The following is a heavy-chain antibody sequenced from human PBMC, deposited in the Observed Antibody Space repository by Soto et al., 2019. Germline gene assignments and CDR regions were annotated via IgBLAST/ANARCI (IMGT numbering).Heavy chain of an antibody. J-gene: IGHJ5*02. CDR1: GGSISSYY. D-gene: IGHD1-26*01. Sequence: QVQLQESGPGLVKPSETLSLTCTVSGGSISSYYWSWIRQPPGKGLEWIGYIYYSGSTNDNPSLKSRVTMSVDTSKNQFSLKLSSVTAADTAGYYCARAKRNRFGIVGATTWFDPWGQGTLVTVSS. V-gene: IGHV4-59*01. CDR2: IYYSGST. CDR3: ARAKRNRFGIVGATTWFDP.